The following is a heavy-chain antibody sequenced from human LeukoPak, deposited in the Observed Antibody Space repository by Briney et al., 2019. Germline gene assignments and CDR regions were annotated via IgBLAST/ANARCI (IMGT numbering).Heavy chain of an antibody. D-gene: IGHD3-10*01. Sequence: SVKVSCKAPGYTFTGYYMHWVRQAPGQGLEWMGGIIPIFGTANYAQKFQGRVTITTDESTSTAYMELSSLRSEDTAVYYCARDLVGRRYYGSGSYGDYYYYYMDVWGKGTTVTVSS. CDR2: IIPIFGTA. CDR3: ARDLVGRRYYGSGSYGDYYYYYMDV. J-gene: IGHJ6*03. V-gene: IGHV1-69*05. CDR1: GYTFTGYY.